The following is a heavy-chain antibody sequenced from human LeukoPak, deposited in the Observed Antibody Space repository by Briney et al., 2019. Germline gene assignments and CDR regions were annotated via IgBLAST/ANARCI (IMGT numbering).Heavy chain of an antibody. D-gene: IGHD1-14*01. V-gene: IGHV4-59*08. CDR1: GDSVSSDY. Sequence: SETLSLTCTVSGDSVSSDYWSWIRQPPGKGLEWIAYISYSGNTNYNPSLKSRVTISVDTSRNQVSLKLKSVTAADTAVFYCARHNPKSLGSFDYWGRGTLVSVSS. CDR3: ARHNPKSLGSFDY. CDR2: ISYSGNT. J-gene: IGHJ4*02.